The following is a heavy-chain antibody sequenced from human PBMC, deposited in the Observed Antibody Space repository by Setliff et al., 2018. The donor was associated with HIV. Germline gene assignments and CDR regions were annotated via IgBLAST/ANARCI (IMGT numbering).Heavy chain of an antibody. CDR3: ARDDRWVYNDYLDY. CDR2: IGGSTGST. CDR1: GFAFDNYC. V-gene: IGHV3-23*01. Sequence: GGSLRLSCAASGFAFDNYCMNWVRQAPGKGLEWVSAIGGSTGSTYYADSVKGRFTISTDNSKNTLYLQENSLRTEDTAVYFCARDDRWVYNDYLDYWGQGTLVTVSS. D-gene: IGHD3-10*01. J-gene: IGHJ4*02.